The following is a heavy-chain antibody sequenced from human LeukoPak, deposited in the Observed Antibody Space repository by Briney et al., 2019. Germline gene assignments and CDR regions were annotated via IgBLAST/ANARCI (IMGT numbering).Heavy chain of an antibody. CDR3: ARGRNYYDSSGYSYNWFDP. J-gene: IGHJ5*02. Sequence: SVKVSCKASGGTFSSYAISWVRQAPGQGLEWMGGIIPIFGTANYAQKFQGRVTITADKSTSTAYMELSSLRSEDTAVYYCARGRNYYDSSGYSYNWFDPWGQGTLVTVSS. D-gene: IGHD3-22*01. V-gene: IGHV1-69*06. CDR2: IIPIFGTA. CDR1: GGTFSSYA.